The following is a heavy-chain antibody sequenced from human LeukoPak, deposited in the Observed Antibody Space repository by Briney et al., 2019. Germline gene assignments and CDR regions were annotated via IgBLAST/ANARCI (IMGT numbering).Heavy chain of an antibody. Sequence: PGGSLRLSCAASGFTFSSYAMSWVRQAPGKGLEWVSAISGSGGSTYYADSVKGRFTISRDNSKNTLYLQMNSLRADDTAVYYCARDLYYDSSGLDYWGQGTLVTVSS. V-gene: IGHV3-23*01. CDR2: ISGSGGST. CDR1: GFTFSSYA. CDR3: ARDLYYDSSGLDY. J-gene: IGHJ4*02. D-gene: IGHD3-22*01.